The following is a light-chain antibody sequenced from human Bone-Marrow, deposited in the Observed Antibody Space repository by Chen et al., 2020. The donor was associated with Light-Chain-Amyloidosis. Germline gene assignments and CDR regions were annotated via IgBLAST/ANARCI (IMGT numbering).Light chain of an antibody. CDR1: DLPTKY. CDR3: QSADSSGTYEVI. J-gene: IGLJ2*01. Sequence: SKLPPPPSVSVYPGQPARITCSGDDLPTKYAYWYQQKPGQAPVLVIHRDTERPSGISERFSGSSSGTTATLTISGVQAEDEADYHCQSADSSGTYEVIFGGGTKLTVL. CDR2: RDT. V-gene: IGLV3-25*03.